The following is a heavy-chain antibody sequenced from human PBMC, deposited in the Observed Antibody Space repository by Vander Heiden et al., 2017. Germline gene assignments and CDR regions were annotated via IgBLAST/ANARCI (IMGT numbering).Heavy chain of an antibody. J-gene: IGHJ4*02. D-gene: IGHD5-12*01. CDR3: ARGREVDSYCFDY. V-gene: IGHV1-69*01. Sequence: QVQLVKSGEEAKKPGSSVKVSCKASGGTFSSYAISWVRQAPGQGLEWMEGIIPIFGTACYAQKFQGRVTMTADQSTSTACMELSSLRSEDTAVYCCARGREVDSYCFDYWGQGTLVTVSS. CDR2: IIPIFGTA. CDR1: GGTFSSYA.